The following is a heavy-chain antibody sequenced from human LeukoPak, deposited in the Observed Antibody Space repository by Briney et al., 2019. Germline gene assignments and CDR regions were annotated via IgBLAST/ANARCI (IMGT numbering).Heavy chain of an antibody. CDR3: ARGPVTVTTNNWFDP. D-gene: IGHD4-17*01. J-gene: IGHJ5*02. CDR1: GGSFSGYY. V-gene: IGHV4-34*01. CDR2: INHSGST. Sequence: KTSETLSLTCAVYGGSFSGYYWSWIRQPPGKGLEWIGEINHSGSTNYNPSLKSRVTISVDTSKNQFSLKLSSVTAADTAVYYCARGPVTVTTNNWFDPWGRGTLVTVSS.